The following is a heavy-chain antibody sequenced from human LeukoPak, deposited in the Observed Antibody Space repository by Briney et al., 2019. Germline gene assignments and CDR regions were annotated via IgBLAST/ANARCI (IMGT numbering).Heavy chain of an antibody. Sequence: PGGSLRLSCAASGFTFSSYWMHWVRQAPGKGLVWVSLINSDGSTTTYADSVKGRFTISRDNAKNSLYLQMNSLRAEDTAVYYCARDKVRDWGQGTLVTVSS. CDR2: INSDGSTT. V-gene: IGHV3-74*01. CDR1: GFTFSSYW. J-gene: IGHJ4*02. CDR3: ARDKVRD. D-gene: IGHD2-2*01.